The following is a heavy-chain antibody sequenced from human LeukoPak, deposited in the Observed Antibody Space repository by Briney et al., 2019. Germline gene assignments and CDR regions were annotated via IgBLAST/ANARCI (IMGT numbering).Heavy chain of an antibody. J-gene: IGHJ6*02. Sequence: SETLPLTCTVSGGSISSYYWSWIRQPPGKGLEWIGYIYYCGSTNYNPSLKSRVTISVDTSKNQFSLKLSSVTAADTAVYYCAGVTFGGVIDYYYYYYGMDVWGQGTTVTVSS. CDR1: GGSISSYY. V-gene: IGHV4-59*08. D-gene: IGHD3-16*02. CDR2: IYYCGST. CDR3: AGVTFGGVIDYYYYYYGMDV.